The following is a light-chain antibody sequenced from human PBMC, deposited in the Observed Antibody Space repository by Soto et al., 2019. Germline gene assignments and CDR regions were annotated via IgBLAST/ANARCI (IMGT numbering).Light chain of an antibody. V-gene: IGLV2-14*01. CDR1: SSDVGGYNY. CDR3: SSYTSSSTRVG. J-gene: IGLJ2*01. Sequence: QSALTQPASVSGSPGQSITISCTGTSSDVGGYNYVSWYQQHPGKAPKLMIYDVSNRPSGVSNRFSGSKSGNTASLTISGLQAEDEDDYYCSSYTSSSTRVGFGGGTKLTV. CDR2: DVS.